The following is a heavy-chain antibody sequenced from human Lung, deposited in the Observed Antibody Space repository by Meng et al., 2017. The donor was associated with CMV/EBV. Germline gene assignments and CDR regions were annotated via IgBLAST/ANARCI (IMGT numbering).Heavy chain of an antibody. V-gene: IGHV4-4*02. J-gene: IGHJ4*02. Sequence: VHLQGSGPGLGKPSGTLSLTCAVSGGSISSSNWWSWVRQPPGKGLEWIGEIYHSGSTNYNPSLKSRVTIPVDKSKNQFSLKLSSVTAADTAVYYCASFPPPGKQWLVTDYWGQGTLVTVSS. D-gene: IGHD6-19*01. CDR3: ASFPPPGKQWLVTDY. CDR2: IYHSGST. CDR1: GGSISSSNW.